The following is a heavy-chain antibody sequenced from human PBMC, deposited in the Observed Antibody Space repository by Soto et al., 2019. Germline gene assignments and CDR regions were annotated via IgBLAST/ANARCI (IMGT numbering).Heavy chain of an antibody. CDR1: GGSISGYY. D-gene: IGHD3-10*01. J-gene: IGHJ4*02. CDR2: LFYGGTT. Sequence: QVQLQESGPGLVKPSETLSLTCTVSGGSISGYYWTWIRQPPGKGLEWDGSLFYGGTTDYNPSHKSRLTSPIDTSKNHFSLKLRSVTAADTAVYYCARHRGPAPVYWGQGTLVTASS. V-gene: IGHV4-39*01. CDR3: ARHRGPAPVY.